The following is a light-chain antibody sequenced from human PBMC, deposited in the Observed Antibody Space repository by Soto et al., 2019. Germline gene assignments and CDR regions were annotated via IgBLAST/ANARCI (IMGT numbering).Light chain of an antibody. Sequence: IVMTQSPATLSVSPGERATLSCRASQNIYSNIAWYQQRPGQAPRLLIYRASTRATGVPARFSGSGSGTEFTLTISSLQSEDFPVYSCLQYHNLWALGQGTKVDIK. V-gene: IGKV3-15*01. CDR3: LQYHNLWA. CDR2: RAS. J-gene: IGKJ1*01. CDR1: QNIYSN.